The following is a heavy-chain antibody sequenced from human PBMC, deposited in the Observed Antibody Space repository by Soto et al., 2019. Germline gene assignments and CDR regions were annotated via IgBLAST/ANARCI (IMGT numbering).Heavy chain of an antibody. CDR3: ARAPDGSGSYYYFDG. V-gene: IGHV3-7*03. CDR2: INRDGNEK. J-gene: IGHJ4*02. Sequence: LRLSCAASGFTFSSYWMSWVRQAPGKGLQWVANINRDGNEKYYVDSLKGRFTISRDNAENSLYLQMNTLRAEDTAVYYCARAPDGSGSYYYFDGWGQGTLVTVSS. D-gene: IGHD3-22*01. CDR1: GFTFSSYW.